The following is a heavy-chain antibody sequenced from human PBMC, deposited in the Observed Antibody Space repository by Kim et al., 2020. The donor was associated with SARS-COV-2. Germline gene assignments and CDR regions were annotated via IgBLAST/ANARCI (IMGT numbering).Heavy chain of an antibody. J-gene: IGHJ4*02. CDR1: GFTFSSYE. CDR2: ISSSGSTI. D-gene: IGHD5-18*01. CDR3: ARDFVDTAMVPRGGLDY. V-gene: IGHV3-48*03. Sequence: GGSLRLSCAASGFTFSSYEMNWVRQAPGKGLEWVSYISSSGSTIYYAYSVKGRFTISRDNAKNSLYLQMNSLRAEDTAVYYCARDFVDTAMVPRGGLDYWGQGTLVTVSS.